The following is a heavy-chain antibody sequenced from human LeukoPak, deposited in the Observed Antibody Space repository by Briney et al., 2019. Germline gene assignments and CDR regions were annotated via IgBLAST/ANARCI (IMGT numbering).Heavy chain of an antibody. Sequence: ASVKVSCKASGYTFTGYYMHWVRQAPGQGLEWMGWINPSSGGTNYAQKFQGRVTMTRDTSISTAYMELSRLRSDDTAVYYCARAESHVLRYFDWLYPFDYWGQGTLVTVSS. V-gene: IGHV1-2*02. CDR2: INPSSGGT. CDR3: ARAESHVLRYFDWLYPFDY. CDR1: GYTFTGYY. J-gene: IGHJ4*02. D-gene: IGHD3-9*01.